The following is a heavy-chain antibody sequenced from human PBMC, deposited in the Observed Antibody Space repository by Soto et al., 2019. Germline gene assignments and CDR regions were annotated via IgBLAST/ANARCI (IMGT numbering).Heavy chain of an antibody. Sequence: QMQLVQSGAEVKKPGASVKVSCKAPGYTFTSYQMHWVRQAPGQGLEWMGIINPSGGRITYAPRFQGRVMMTRDTSTNTVYMELRSLRSEDTAVYYCARDGPPTTTGVGPSYTMDVWGQGTTVTVS. V-gene: IGHV1-46*01. CDR3: ARDGPPTTTGVGPSYTMDV. CDR1: GYTFTSYQ. D-gene: IGHD3-3*01. CDR2: INPSGGRI. J-gene: IGHJ6*02.